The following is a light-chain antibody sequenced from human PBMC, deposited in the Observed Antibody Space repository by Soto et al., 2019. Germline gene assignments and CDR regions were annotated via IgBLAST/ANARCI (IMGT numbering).Light chain of an antibody. CDR1: QSISSY. CDR2: AAS. Sequence: DIQMTQSPSSLSASVGDRVTITGRASQSISSYLNWYQQKPGKAPKLLIYAASSLQSGVPSRFSGSGSGTDFNLTISSLQTEDFATYYCQQRYSTLWTFGQGTKVDI. V-gene: IGKV1-39*01. CDR3: QQRYSTLWT. J-gene: IGKJ1*01.